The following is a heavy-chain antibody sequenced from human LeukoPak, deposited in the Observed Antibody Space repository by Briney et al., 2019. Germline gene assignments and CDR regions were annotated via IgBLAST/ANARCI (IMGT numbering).Heavy chain of an antibody. CDR1: GGSFSGYY. V-gene: IGHV4-34*01. CDR2: INHSGST. Sequence: SETLSLTCAVYGGSFSGYYWSWIRQPPGKGLEWIGEINHSGSTNYNPPLKSRVTISVDTSKNQFSLKLSSVTAADTAVYYCARGGSEWRWLQSVWNAFDIWGQGTMVTVSS. J-gene: IGHJ3*02. CDR3: ARGGSEWRWLQSVWNAFDI. D-gene: IGHD5-24*01.